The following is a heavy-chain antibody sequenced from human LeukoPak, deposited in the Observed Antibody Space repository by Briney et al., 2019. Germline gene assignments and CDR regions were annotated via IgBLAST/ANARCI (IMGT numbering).Heavy chain of an antibody. Sequence: SETLSLTCTVSGGSISSYYWSWIRQPPGKGLEWIGYIYYSGSTNCNPSLKSRVTISVDTSKNQFSLKLSSVTAADTAVYYCARRARYCSGGSCYRTYYFDYWGQGTLVTVSS. CDR2: IYYSGST. V-gene: IGHV4-59*01. CDR3: ARRARYCSGGSCYRTYYFDY. CDR1: GGSISSYY. J-gene: IGHJ4*02. D-gene: IGHD2-15*01.